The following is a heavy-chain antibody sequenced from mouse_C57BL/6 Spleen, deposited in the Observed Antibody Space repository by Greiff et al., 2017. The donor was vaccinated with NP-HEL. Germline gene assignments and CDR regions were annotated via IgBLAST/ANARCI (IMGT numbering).Heavy chain of an antibody. CDR3: AKENYYGSSHFDY. V-gene: IGHV1-64*01. CDR1: GYTFTSYW. J-gene: IGHJ2*01. Sequence: QVQLQQPGAELVKPGASVKLSCKASGYTFTSYWMHWVKQRPRQGLEWIGMIHPNSGSTNYNEKFKSKATLTVDKSSSTAYMQLSSLTSEDSAVYYCAKENYYGSSHFDYWGQGTTLTVSS. CDR2: IHPNSGST. D-gene: IGHD1-1*01.